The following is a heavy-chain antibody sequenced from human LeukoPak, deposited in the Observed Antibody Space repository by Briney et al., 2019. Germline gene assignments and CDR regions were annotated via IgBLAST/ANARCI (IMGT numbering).Heavy chain of an antibody. CDR1: GGSISSSSYY. Sequence: NPSETLSLTCTVSGGSISSSSYYWGWIRQPPGKGLECIGSVYHSGSTYYNPSLKSRVTISVDTSKNQLSLKLSSVTAADTAVYYCGRHGSTIFYAFDIWGQGTMVTVSS. CDR3: GRHGSTIFYAFDI. CDR2: VYHSGST. D-gene: IGHD3-9*01. J-gene: IGHJ3*02. V-gene: IGHV4-39*01.